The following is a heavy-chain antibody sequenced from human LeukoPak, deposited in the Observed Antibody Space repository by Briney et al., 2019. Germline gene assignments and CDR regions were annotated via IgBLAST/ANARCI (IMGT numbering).Heavy chain of an antibody. CDR3: ATVERYGVVVPGTNWFDP. J-gene: IGHJ5*02. V-gene: IGHV1-18*01. D-gene: IGHD2-2*01. CDR1: GYTFTSYG. CDR2: ISAYNGNT. Sequence: GASVKVSCKASGYTFTSYGISWVRQAPGQGLEWMGWISAYNGNTNYAQKLQGRVTMTTDTSTSTAYMELRSLRSEDTAVYYCATVERYGVVVPGTNWFDPWGQGTLVTVSS.